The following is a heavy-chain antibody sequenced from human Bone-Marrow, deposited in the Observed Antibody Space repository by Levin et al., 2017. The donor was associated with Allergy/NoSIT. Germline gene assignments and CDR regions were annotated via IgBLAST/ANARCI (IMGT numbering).Heavy chain of an antibody. V-gene: IGHV4-30-2*01. Sequence: TPSETLSLTCAVSGGSINNAAYSWTWIWQPPGKGLEWIGKTDHSGSTSYNPSLKSRVTLSVDMSKNQFSLKLVSVTAADTAVYYCARDWRSAFDIWGQGTMVTVSS. D-gene: IGHD3-3*01. CDR2: TDHSGST. J-gene: IGHJ3*02. CDR1: GGSINNAAYS. CDR3: ARDWRSAFDI.